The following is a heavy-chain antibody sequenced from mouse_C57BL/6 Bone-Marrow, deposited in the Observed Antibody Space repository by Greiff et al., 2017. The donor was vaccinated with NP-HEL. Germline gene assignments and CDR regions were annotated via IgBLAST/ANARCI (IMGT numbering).Heavy chain of an antibody. Sequence: QVQLQQPGAELVKPGASVKLSCKASGYTFTSYWMQWVKQRPGQGLEWIGEIDPSDSYTNYNQQFKGKATLTVDTSSSTAYMQLSSLTSEDSAVYYCAREDYSNYLLGPYYAMDYWGQGTSVTVSS. CDR3: AREDYSNYLLGPYYAMDY. CDR2: IDPSDSYT. CDR1: GYTFTSYW. J-gene: IGHJ4*01. D-gene: IGHD2-5*01. V-gene: IGHV1-50*01.